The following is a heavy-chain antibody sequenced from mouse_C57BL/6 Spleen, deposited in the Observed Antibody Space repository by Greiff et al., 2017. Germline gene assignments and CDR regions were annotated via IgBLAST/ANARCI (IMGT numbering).Heavy chain of an antibody. CDR2: IDPSDSYT. D-gene: IGHD2-4*01. Sequence: VQLQQPGAELVKPGASVKLSCKASGYTFTSYWMQWVKQRPGQGLEWIGEIDPSDSYTNYNQKFKGKATLTVDTSSSTAYMQLSSLTSEDSAVYDCARFDDSRFAYWGQGTLVTVSA. J-gene: IGHJ3*01. V-gene: IGHV1-50*01. CDR3: ARFDDSRFAY. CDR1: GYTFTSYW.